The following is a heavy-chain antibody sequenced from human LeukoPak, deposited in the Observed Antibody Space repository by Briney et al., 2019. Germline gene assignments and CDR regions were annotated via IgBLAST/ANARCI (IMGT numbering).Heavy chain of an antibody. CDR3: ARADPVGY. V-gene: IGHV1-2*02. Sequence: ASVKVSCKASGYTFTGSFMHWVRQAPGQGLEWMGWINSNTGGTKFAQKFQGRVTMTRDTSISTACMELSRLRSDDTAVYYCARADPVGYWGQGTQVTVSS. CDR1: GYTFTGSF. CDR2: INSNTGGT. J-gene: IGHJ4*02.